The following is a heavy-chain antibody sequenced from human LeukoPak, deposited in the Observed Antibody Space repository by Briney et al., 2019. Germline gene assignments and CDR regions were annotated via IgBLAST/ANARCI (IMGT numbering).Heavy chain of an antibody. CDR3: ARDNSSGWYAWFDP. CDR1: GGSISSYY. CDR2: IYTSGST. V-gene: IGHV4-4*07. J-gene: IGHJ5*02. Sequence: SETLSLTCTVSGGSISSYYWRWIRQAAGKGREWIGRIYTSGSTNDNTSLKSGVTISGDTSKNHFSLTLSSVTAADTAVYYCARDNSSGWYAWFDPWGQGTLVTVSS. D-gene: IGHD6-19*01.